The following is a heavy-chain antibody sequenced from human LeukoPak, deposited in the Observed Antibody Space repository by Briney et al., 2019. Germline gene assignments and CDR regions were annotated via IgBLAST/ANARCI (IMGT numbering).Heavy chain of an antibody. CDR3: ARDLFSSGYYYGMDV. Sequence: ASVKVSCKASGYTFIDYGISWVRQAPGQELEWMGWISTYNGNTNYAQKFQGRVTMTRDTSTSTVYMELSSLRSEDTAVYYCARDLFSSGYYYGMDVWGQGTTVTVSS. D-gene: IGHD3-10*01. J-gene: IGHJ6*02. CDR1: GYTFIDYG. V-gene: IGHV1-18*01. CDR2: ISTYNGNT.